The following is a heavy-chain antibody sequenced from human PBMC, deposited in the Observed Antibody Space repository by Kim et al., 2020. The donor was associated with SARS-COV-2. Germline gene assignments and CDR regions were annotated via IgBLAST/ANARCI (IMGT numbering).Heavy chain of an antibody. CDR2: ISWNSGSI. D-gene: IGHD6-19*01. J-gene: IGHJ4*01. CDR1: GFTFDDYA. Sequence: GGSLRLSCAASGFTFDDYAMHWVRQAPGKGLEWVSGISWNSGSIGYADSVKGRFTISRDNAKNSLYLQMNSLRAEDTALYYCAKDVSSGWYTRGADYWG. V-gene: IGHV3-9*01. CDR3: AKDVSSGWYTRGADY.